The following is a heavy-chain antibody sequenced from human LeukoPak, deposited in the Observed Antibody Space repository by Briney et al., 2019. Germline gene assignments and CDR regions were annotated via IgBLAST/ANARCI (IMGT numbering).Heavy chain of an antibody. J-gene: IGHJ4*02. Sequence: GGSLRLSCAGSGIIVSSNYMSWVRQAPGKGLEWVSVIYSDGSTFYADSVKGRFTISRDISKNTLYLQMNSLRGEDTAVYYCARDRRGVAAATSDSYYFDYWGRGTLVTVSS. CDR1: GIIVSSNY. D-gene: IGHD2-15*01. CDR2: IYSDGST. CDR3: ARDRRGVAAATSDSYYFDY. V-gene: IGHV3-53*01.